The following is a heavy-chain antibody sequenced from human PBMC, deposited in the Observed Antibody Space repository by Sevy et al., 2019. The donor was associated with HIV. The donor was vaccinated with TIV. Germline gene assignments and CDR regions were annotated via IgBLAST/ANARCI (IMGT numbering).Heavy chain of an antibody. Sequence: GSLRLSCAASGFTFSSYWMSWVRQAPGKGLEWVANIKQDGSEKYYVDSVKGRFTISRDNAKNSLYLQMNSLRAEDTAVYYCARDHYDFWSGSSFDYWGQGTLVTVSS. J-gene: IGHJ4*02. D-gene: IGHD3-3*01. CDR1: GFTFSSYW. V-gene: IGHV3-7*03. CDR2: IKQDGSEK. CDR3: ARDHYDFWSGSSFDY.